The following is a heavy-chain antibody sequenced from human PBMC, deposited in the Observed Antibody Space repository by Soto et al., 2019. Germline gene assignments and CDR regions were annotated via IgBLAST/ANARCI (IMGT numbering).Heavy chain of an antibody. J-gene: IGHJ1*01. CDR2: IYWDDDK. D-gene: IGHD6-13*01. Sequence: SGPTLVSPTQTLTLTCTFSGFSLSTSGVGVGWIRQPPGKALEWLALIYWDDDKRYSPSLKSRLTITKDTSKNQVVLTMTNMDPVDTATYYCVHRAAAGKAAYIQHWGQATLVTVSS. CDR1: GFSLSTSGVG. V-gene: IGHV2-5*02. CDR3: VHRAAAGKAAYIQH.